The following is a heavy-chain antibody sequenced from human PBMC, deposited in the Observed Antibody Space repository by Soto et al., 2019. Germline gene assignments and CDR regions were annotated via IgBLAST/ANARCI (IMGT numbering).Heavy chain of an antibody. J-gene: IGHJ6*02. CDR1: GGTFSSYA. D-gene: IGHD3-22*01. CDR2: IIPIFGTA. CDR3: ARARGDYYDSSGYGLGMDV. V-gene: IGHV1-69*13. Sequence: SVKVSCKASGGTFSSYAISWVRQAPGQGLEWMGGIIPIFGTANYAQKFQGRVTITADESTSTAYMELSSLRSEDTAVYYCARARGDYYDSSGYGLGMDVWGQGTTVTVSS.